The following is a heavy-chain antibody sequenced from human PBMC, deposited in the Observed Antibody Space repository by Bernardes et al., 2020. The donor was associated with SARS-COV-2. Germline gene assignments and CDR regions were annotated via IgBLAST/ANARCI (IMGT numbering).Heavy chain of an antibody. Sequence: SETLSLTRTVSGVSINPYYWSWIRQPPGKGLEWIGYIYDSETTKYSPSLKSRVTISVDTSKNQFSLKLSSMTAADTAIYYCARGYCRDGKCYSGPEYWGQGTPVTVSS. D-gene: IGHD2-15*01. J-gene: IGHJ4*02. V-gene: IGHV4-59*01. CDR3: ARGYCRDGKCYSGPEY. CDR1: GVSINPYY. CDR2: IYDSETT.